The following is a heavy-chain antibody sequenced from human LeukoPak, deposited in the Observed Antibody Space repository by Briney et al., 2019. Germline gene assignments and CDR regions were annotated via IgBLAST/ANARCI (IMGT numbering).Heavy chain of an antibody. J-gene: IGHJ6*02. CDR2: IYYSGST. CDR1: GGSISSSSYY. D-gene: IGHD3-10*01. V-gene: IGHV4-39*01. Sequence: SETLSLTCAVSGGSISSSSYYWGWIRQPPGKGLEWIGSIYYSGSTYYNPSLKSRVTISVDTSKNQFSLKLSSVTAADTAVYYCARQIYGFPYYYYYGMDVWGQGTTVTVSS. CDR3: ARQIYGFPYYYYYGMDV.